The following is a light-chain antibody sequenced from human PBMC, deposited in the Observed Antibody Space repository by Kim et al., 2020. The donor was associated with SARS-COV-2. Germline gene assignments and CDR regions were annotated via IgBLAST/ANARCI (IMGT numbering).Light chain of an antibody. CDR2: ATS. V-gene: IGKV1-12*01. J-gene: IGKJ2*01. CDR3: QQSNTFLYT. CDR1: QGISSW. Sequence: SASVGDRVTITCRASQGISSWLAWYQQKPGKAPKLLIYATSSLQSGVPSRFSGSGSGTEFSLTISSLQPEDSATYYCQQSNTFLYTFGQGTKLEI.